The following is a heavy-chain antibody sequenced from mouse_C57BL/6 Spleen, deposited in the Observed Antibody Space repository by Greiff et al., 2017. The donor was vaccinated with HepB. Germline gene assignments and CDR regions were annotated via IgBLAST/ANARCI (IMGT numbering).Heavy chain of an antibody. J-gene: IGHJ4*01. CDR3: TTVDYDPSMDY. D-gene: IGHD2-4*01. V-gene: IGHV14-4*01. CDR1: GFNIKDDY. CDR2: IDPENGDT. Sequence: VQLQQSGAELVRPGASVKLSCTASGFNIKDDYMHWVKQRPEQGLEWIGWIDPENGDTEYASKFQGKATITADTSSNTAYLQLSSLTSEDTAVYYCTTVDYDPSMDYWGQGTSVTVSS.